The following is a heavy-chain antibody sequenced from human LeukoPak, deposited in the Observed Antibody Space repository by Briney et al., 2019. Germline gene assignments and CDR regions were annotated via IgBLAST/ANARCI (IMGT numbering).Heavy chain of an antibody. CDR1: GGTFSSYA. V-gene: IGHV1-69*05. Sequence: SVKVSCKASGGTFSSYAISWVRQAPGQGLEWMGGIIPIFGTANYAQKFQGRVTITRNTPLSTAYMELSSLRSEDTAVYYCARTPPGGDVDHWGEGTLVTVSS. CDR2: IIPIFGTA. CDR3: ARTPPGGDVDH. D-gene: IGHD3-16*01. J-gene: IGHJ4*02.